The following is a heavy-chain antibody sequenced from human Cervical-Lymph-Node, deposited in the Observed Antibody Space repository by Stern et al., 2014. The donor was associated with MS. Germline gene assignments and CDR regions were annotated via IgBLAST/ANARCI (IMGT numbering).Heavy chain of an antibody. CDR1: GGSISSDNYY. D-gene: IGHD2-2*01. CDR2: IYYRGTT. J-gene: IGHJ6*02. CDR3: ARDHFTTSLDV. V-gene: IGHV4-31*03. Sequence: MQLVESGPGLVKPSQTLSLTCTVSGGSISSDNYYWTWIRQHPGQGLEWIGHIYYRGTTYYNPSLKSRVSITVDTSKNLFSLMLSSVTAADTAVYYCARDHFTTSLDVWGHGTTVTVS.